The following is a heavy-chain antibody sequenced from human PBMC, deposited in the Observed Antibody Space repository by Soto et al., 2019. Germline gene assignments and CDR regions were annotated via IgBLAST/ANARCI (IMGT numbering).Heavy chain of an antibody. D-gene: IGHD6-6*01. CDR2: IIPILGIA. CDR1: GGTFSSYT. J-gene: IGHJ4*02. Sequence: ASVKVSCKASGGTFSSYTISWVRQAPGQGLEWMGRIIPILGIANYAQKFQGRVTITADKSTSTAYMELSSLRSEDTAVYYCASFEYSSSSGVGPRHDYWGQGTLVTVSS. CDR3: ASFEYSSSSGVGPRHDY. V-gene: IGHV1-69*02.